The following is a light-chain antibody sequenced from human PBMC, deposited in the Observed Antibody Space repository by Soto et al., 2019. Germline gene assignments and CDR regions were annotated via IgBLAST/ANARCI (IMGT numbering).Light chain of an antibody. Sequence: QSALTQPASVSGSPGQSITISCTGTSSDVGGYNYVSWYQQHPGKAPKLMIYDVSTRPSGVSNRFSGSKSGNTASLTISGRQAEDEADYYCSSYTSSSTVVFGGGTKLTVL. V-gene: IGLV2-14*01. CDR3: SSYTSSSTVV. CDR1: SSDVGGYNY. CDR2: DVS. J-gene: IGLJ2*01.